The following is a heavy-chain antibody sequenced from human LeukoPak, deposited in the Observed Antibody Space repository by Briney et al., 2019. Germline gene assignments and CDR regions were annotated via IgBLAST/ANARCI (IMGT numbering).Heavy chain of an antibody. D-gene: IGHD6-19*01. CDR3: ARQSVSGWHYVDD. Sequence: PSQTLSLTCAVSGGSISSGGYSWSWIRQHPGKGLEWIGYIYYSGSTYYNPSLKSRVTISVDTSNNQFSLKLSSVTAADTAVYYCARQSVSGWHYVDDWGQGALVTVSS. J-gene: IGHJ4*02. V-gene: IGHV4-31*11. CDR2: IYYSGST. CDR1: GGSISSGGYS.